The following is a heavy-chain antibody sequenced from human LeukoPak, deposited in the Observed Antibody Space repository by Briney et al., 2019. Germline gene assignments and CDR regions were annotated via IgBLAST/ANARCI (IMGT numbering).Heavy chain of an antibody. V-gene: IGHV3-23*01. D-gene: IGHD2-8*01. CDR3: ARASYCSNGVCYLVEY. CDR2: ISGGGDNT. CDR1: GFTFSSYW. J-gene: IGHJ4*02. Sequence: PGGSLRLSCAASGFTFSSYWMSWVRQAPGKGLEWVSSISGGGDNTYYADSVKGRFTISRDNSKNTLYVQMNSLRAEDTAVYYCARASYCSNGVCYLVEYWGQGTLVTVSS.